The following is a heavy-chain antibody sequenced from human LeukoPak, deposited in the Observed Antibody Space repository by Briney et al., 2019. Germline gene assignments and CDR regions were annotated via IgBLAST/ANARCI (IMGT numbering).Heavy chain of an antibody. J-gene: IGHJ4*02. CDR3: AKRWYLDY. Sequence: GGSLRLSCAASGFAFSIYAMSWVRQAPGKGLEWVSVISASGDSTYYADSVKGRFTISRDNSKNTLYLQMNSLRVEDTAIYYCAKRWYLDYWGQGTLVTVSS. V-gene: IGHV3-23*01. D-gene: IGHD5-24*01. CDR2: ISASGDST. CDR1: GFAFSIYA.